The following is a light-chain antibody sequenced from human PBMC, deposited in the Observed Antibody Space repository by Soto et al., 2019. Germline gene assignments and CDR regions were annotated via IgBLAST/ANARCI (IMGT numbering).Light chain of an antibody. J-gene: IGLJ1*01. V-gene: IGLV1-44*01. CDR2: SNY. Sequence: QSVLTQPPSATGTTGQRLTISCSRSSSNIGSKTVNWYQQLPGTAPKLLIYSNYQRPSGVPDRFSGSKSGTSASLAISGLQSEDEADYYCSAWDASLNGYVFGTGTKVTVL. CDR3: SAWDASLNGYV. CDR1: SSNIGSKT.